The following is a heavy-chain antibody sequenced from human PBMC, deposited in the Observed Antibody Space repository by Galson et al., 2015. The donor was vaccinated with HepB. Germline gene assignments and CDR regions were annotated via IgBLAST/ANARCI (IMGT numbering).Heavy chain of an antibody. CDR1: GFTVNRYW. V-gene: IGHV3-74*01. CDR2: INSDGSGT. J-gene: IGHJ4*02. CDR3: ARDPGGGGYDLDY. D-gene: IGHD5-12*01. Sequence: SLRLSCAVSGFTVNRYWMHWVRQAPGKGLVWVARINSDGSGTAYADFVRGRFTISRENARKRLYLKMNGLKVEDTAVYYCARDPGGGGYDLDYWGQGTQVSVSS.